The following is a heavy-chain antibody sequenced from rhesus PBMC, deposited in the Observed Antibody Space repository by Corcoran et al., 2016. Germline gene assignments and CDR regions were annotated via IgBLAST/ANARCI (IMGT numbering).Heavy chain of an antibody. D-gene: IGHD4-29*01. CDR2: ISYTGGST. CDR3: ARGDYSNYFDY. Sequence: EVQLVESGGGLAKPGGSLRLSCAASGFSFSDYYMYWVRQAPVKVLEWVSGISYTGGSTYYADSVKGRFTISRENAKNTLYLQMDSLRAEDTAVYYCARGDYSNYFDYWGQGVLVTVSS. CDR1: GFSFSDYY. V-gene: IGHV3S18*01. J-gene: IGHJ4*01.